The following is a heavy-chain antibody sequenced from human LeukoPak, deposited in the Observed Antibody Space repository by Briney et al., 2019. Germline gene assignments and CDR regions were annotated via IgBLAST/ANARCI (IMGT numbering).Heavy chain of an antibody. V-gene: IGHV3-66*02. CDR2: IYSGGST. Sequence: GGSLRLSCAASGFTVSSNYMSWVRQAPGKGLEWVSVIYSGGSTYYADSVKGRFTISRDNSKNTLYLQMNSLRAEDTAVYYRALVAPSARWFDPWGQGTLVTVSS. CDR1: GFTVSSNY. D-gene: IGHD2-8*02. J-gene: IGHJ5*02. CDR3: ALVAPSARWFDP.